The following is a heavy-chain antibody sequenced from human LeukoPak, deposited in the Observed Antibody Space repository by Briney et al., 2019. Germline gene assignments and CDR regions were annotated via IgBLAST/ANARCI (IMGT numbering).Heavy chain of an antibody. Sequence: ASVKVSCQVSGYTLPELSMHWVRQPAARGLDWMGGFDPEDGETIYAQKFQGRVTMNEDPTTHTAYMELSSLRSEDTGVYYCARSRGYNYGYWGYFDYWGQGALVTVSS. CDR1: GYTLPELS. CDR3: ARSRGYNYGYWGYFDY. J-gene: IGHJ4*02. V-gene: IGHV1-24*01. CDR2: FDPEDGET. D-gene: IGHD5-18*01.